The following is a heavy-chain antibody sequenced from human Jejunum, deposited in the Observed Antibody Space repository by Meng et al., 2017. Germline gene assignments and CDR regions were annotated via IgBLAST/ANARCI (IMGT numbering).Heavy chain of an antibody. CDR2: IYYSGTT. CDR3: ASLRPWLDSPGPPNEY. CDR1: GGSISRSVYY. J-gene: IGHJ4*02. V-gene: IGHV4-39*01. D-gene: IGHD6-19*01. Sequence: QLQLQESGPGLAKPSETLSLTCTVSGGSISRSVYYWGWLRQPPGKGLEWIGSIYYSGTTYYNPSLKSRVTISVDTSKNQFSLELSSVTAADTAVYYCASLRPWLDSPGPPNEYWGQGTLVTVSS.